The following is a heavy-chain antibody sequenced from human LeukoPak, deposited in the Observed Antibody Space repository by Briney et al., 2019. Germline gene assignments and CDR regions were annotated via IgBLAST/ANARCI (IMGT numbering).Heavy chain of an antibody. CDR3: ARDLAKDYDILTGYDY. CDR1: GFTFSDYD. V-gene: IGHV3-11*06. D-gene: IGHD3-9*01. J-gene: IGHJ4*02. Sequence: GGSLRLSCAASGFTFSDYDMSWIRQAPGKGLEWVSYISSSSSNTNYADSVKGRFTISRDNAKNSLYLQMNSLRAEDTAVYYCARDLAKDYDILTGYDYWGQGTLVTVSS. CDR2: ISSSSSNT.